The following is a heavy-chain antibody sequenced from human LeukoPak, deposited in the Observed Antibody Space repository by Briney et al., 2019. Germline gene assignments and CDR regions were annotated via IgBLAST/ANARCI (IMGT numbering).Heavy chain of an antibody. Sequence: GASVKVSCKASGYSFTDHGLNWLRQAPGQGLEWMGWINPNTANPTYAQGFTGRFVFSLDSSVSTAYLQINSLKAEDSATYYCARNYKWNDVVMYVWGEGTTVTVSS. J-gene: IGHJ6*03. D-gene: IGHD1-1*01. CDR3: ARNYKWNDVVMYV. CDR2: INPNTANP. CDR1: GYSFTDHG. V-gene: IGHV7-4-1*02.